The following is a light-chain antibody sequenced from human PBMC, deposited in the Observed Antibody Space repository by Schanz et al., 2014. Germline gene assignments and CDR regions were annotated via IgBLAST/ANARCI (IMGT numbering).Light chain of an antibody. V-gene: IGKV3D-15*01. CDR3: HQSYDSPQT. Sequence: EIVMTQSPATLSVSPGERATLSCRASQSVSSNLAWYQQKPGQAPRLLIYDASGRATGIPDRFSGSGSGTDFTLTISSLQTEDFATYYCHQSYDSPQTFGLGTKVEFK. CDR2: DAS. CDR1: QSVSSN. J-gene: IGKJ1*01.